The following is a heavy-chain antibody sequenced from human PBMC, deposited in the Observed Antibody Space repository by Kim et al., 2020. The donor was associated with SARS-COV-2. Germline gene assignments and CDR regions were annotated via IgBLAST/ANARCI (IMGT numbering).Heavy chain of an antibody. CDR1: GFTFNDHA. Sequence: GGSLRLSCAASGFTFNDHAMHWVRQAPGKGLEWVSSISWNGANVAYADSVKGRFTISRDNAKNSLFLQMNGLRTEDSAFYYCARDFGAGFVYFYYMDVWGKGTTVTVSS. J-gene: IGHJ6*03. D-gene: IGHD3-16*01. V-gene: IGHV3-9*01. CDR3: ARDFGAGFVYFYYMDV. CDR2: ISWNGANV.